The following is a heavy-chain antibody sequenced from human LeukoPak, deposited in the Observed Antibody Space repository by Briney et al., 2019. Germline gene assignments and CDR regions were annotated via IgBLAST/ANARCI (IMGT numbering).Heavy chain of an antibody. J-gene: IGHJ3*02. CDR2: ISTSSSYI. D-gene: IGHD2-15*01. CDR3: AAAFGVVVVAASAFDI. Sequence: GGSLRLSCAASGFTFSSYSMNWVRQAPGKGLEWVSSISTSSSYIYYADSVKGRFTISRDNAKNSLYLQMNSLRAEDTAVYYCAAAFGVVVVAASAFDIWGQGTMVTVSS. CDR1: GFTFSSYS. V-gene: IGHV3-21*01.